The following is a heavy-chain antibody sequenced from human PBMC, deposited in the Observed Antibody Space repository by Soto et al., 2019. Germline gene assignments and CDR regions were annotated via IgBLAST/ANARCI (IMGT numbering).Heavy chain of an antibody. D-gene: IGHD3-9*01. J-gene: IGHJ6*02. CDR1: GFTFSNAW. CDR3: TRPTPLDILTGYFLLRYYYYGMDV. Sequence: GGSLRLSCAASGFTFSNAWMSWVRQAPGKGLEWVGRIKSKTDGGTTDYAAPVKGRFTISRDDSKNTLYLQMNSLKTEDTAVYYCTRPTPLDILTGYFLLRYYYYGMDVWCPAPMVSV. V-gene: IGHV3-15*01. CDR2: IKSKTDGGTT.